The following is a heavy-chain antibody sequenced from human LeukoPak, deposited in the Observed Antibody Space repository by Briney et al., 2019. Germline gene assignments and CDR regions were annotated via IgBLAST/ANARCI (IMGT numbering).Heavy chain of an antibody. CDR3: AKYYDILTGHYYYYYYMDV. CDR2: ISGSGGST. CDR1: GFTFSSYW. V-gene: IGHV3-23*01. J-gene: IGHJ6*03. D-gene: IGHD3-9*01. Sequence: GGSLRLSCAASGFTFSSYWMSWVRQAPGKGLEWVSAISGSGGSTYYADSVKGRFTISRDNSKNTLYLQMNSLRAEDTAVYYCAKYYDILTGHYYYYYYMDVWGKGTTVTVSS.